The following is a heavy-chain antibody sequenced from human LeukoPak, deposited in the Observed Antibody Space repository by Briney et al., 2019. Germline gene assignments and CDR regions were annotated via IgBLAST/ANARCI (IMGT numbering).Heavy chain of an antibody. CDR2: INHSGST. J-gene: IGHJ5*02. CDR1: GGSFSGYY. CDR3: AGHKRGIAAAGTSWFDP. D-gene: IGHD6-13*01. Sequence: SETLSLTCAVYGGSFSGYYWSWIRQPPGEGLEWIGEINHSGSTNYNPSLKSRITISVDTSKNQFSLKLSSVTAADTAVYYCAGHKRGIAAAGTSWFDPWGQGTLVTVSS. V-gene: IGHV4-34*01.